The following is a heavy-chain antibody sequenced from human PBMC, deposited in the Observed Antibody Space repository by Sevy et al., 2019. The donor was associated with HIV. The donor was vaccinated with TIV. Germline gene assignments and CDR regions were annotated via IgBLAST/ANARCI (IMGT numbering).Heavy chain of an antibody. J-gene: IGHJ3*02. D-gene: IGHD6-19*01. CDR3: ARCRAGAGSPHAFDI. V-gene: IGHV3-74*01. Sequence: GGSLRLSCAASGFTFSSYWMHWVRQAPGKGLMWVSRINGDGSSTSYADSVKGRFTISIDNAKNTLYLQLNSLRAEDTAVYYCARCRAGAGSPHAFDIWGQGTMVTVSS. CDR1: GFTFSSYW. CDR2: INGDGSST.